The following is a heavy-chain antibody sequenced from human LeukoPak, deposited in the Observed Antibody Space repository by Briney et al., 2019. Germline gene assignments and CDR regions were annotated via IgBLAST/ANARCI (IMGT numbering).Heavy chain of an antibody. CDR2: ISGSGSNT. V-gene: IGHV3-23*01. J-gene: IGHJ4*02. Sequence: GGSLRLSCATSGFTFTTYGMIWVRQAPGKGLEWVLGISGSGSNTYYADSVKGRFTSSRDSSKKTVYLQMNSLRAEDTAVYYCVKNVLWGSYRNDYWGQGTLVTVSS. D-gene: IGHD3-16*02. CDR1: GFTFTTYG. CDR3: VKNVLWGSYRNDY.